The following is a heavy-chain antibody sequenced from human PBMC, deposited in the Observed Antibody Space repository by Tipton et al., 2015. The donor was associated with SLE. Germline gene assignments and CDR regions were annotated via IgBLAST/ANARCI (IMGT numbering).Heavy chain of an antibody. CDR2: IYYSGST. D-gene: IGHD6-6*01. J-gene: IGHJ4*02. CDR1: GGSISSYY. Sequence: TLSLTCTVSGGSISSYYWSWIRQPPGKGLEWIGYIYYSGSTNYNPSLKSRVTISVDTSKNQFSLKLSSVTAADTAVYYCASLRYSSSSFFDYWGQGTLVTVSS. V-gene: IGHV4-59*08. CDR3: ASLRYSSSSFFDY.